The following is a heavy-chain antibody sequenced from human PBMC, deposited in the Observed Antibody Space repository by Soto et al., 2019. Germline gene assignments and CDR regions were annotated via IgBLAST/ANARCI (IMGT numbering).Heavy chain of an antibody. CDR1: GYAFTSFH. D-gene: IGHD4-4*01. Sequence: ASVKVSCKASGYAFTSFHLHWLRQAPGKGPEWLGIIKPGGGSTSYAQQFRGRLTMTRDTSTSTVYTEMNSLRSDDTAVYYCARELATVTLDAFDIWG. V-gene: IGHV1-46*01. CDR2: IKPGGGST. CDR3: ARELATVTLDAFDI. J-gene: IGHJ3*02.